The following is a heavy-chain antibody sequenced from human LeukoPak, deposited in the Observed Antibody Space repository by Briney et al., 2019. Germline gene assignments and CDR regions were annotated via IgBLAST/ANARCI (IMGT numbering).Heavy chain of an antibody. CDR1: GFTFSSYW. V-gene: IGHV3-74*03. D-gene: IGHD6-19*01. CDR2: INGDGSST. CDR3: ASRPYSSGWSIPFDY. Sequence: QAGGSLRLSCAASGFTFSSYWMHWVRQAPGKGLVWVSRINGDGSSTTYADPVKGRFTISRDNAENTLYLQMNSLRAEDTAVYYCASRPYSSGWSIPFDYWGQGTLVTVSS. J-gene: IGHJ4*02.